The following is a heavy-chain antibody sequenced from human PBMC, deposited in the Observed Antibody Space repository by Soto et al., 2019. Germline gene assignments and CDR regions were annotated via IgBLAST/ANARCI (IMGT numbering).Heavy chain of an antibody. CDR2: IIPILGTA. CDR3: ARPYDSSDYYGGGMDV. V-gene: IGHV1-69*13. J-gene: IGHJ6*02. D-gene: IGHD3-22*01. Sequence: SVKVSCKASGGTFNNNAISWVRQAPGQGLEWMGGIIPILGTANYAQKFRGRVTITADESTSTGYMDLSSLRSEDTAVYYCARPYDSSDYYGGGMDVWGQGTTVTVSS. CDR1: GGTFNNNA.